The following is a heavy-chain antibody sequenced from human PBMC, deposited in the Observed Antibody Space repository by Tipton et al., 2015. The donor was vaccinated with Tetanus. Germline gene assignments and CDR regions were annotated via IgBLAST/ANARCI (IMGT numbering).Heavy chain of an antibody. J-gene: IGHJ4*02. D-gene: IGHD2-2*01. CDR3: ARVGDCSSTSCPSAD. CDR2: INYSGST. V-gene: IGHV4-34*01. Sequence: TLSLTCAVYGGSFSGYYWSWIRQPPGKGLEWIGEINYSGSTNYNPSLKSRVTISVDTSKNQFSLKLSSVTAADTAVYYCARVGDCSSTSCPSADWGQGTLVTVSS. CDR1: GGSFSGYY.